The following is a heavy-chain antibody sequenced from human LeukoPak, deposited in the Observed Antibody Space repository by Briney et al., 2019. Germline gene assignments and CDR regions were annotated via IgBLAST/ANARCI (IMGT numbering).Heavy chain of an antibody. J-gene: IGHJ4*02. V-gene: IGHV3-7*03. CDR2: IKQDGSEK. CDR1: GFTFSSYW. Sequence: GGSLRLSCAASGFTFSSYWMSWVRQAPGKGLEWVANIKQDGSEKYYVDSVKGRFTISRDNAKNSLYLQMNSLRAEDTAIYYCTRDKSCSSTSCQKYYFDYWGQGTLVTVSS. CDR3: TRDKSCSSTSCQKYYFDY. D-gene: IGHD2-2*01.